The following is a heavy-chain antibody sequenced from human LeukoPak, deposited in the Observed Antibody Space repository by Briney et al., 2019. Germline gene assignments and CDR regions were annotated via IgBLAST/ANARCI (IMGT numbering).Heavy chain of an antibody. Sequence: GESLKISCKGSGYSFTSYWISWVRQMPGKGLEWMGRIDPGDSDTRYSPSFQGQVTISADKSISTAYLQWSSLKASDTAMYYCARRERIGDYYDSSGYDWFDPWGQGTLVTVSS. CDR2: IDPGDSDT. J-gene: IGHJ5*02. V-gene: IGHV5-51*01. D-gene: IGHD3-22*01. CDR3: ARRERIGDYYDSSGYDWFDP. CDR1: GYSFTSYW.